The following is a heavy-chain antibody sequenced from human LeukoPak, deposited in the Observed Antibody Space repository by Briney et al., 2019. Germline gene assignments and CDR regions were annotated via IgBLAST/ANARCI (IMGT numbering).Heavy chain of an antibody. CDR1: GYTFTGYY. CDR2: INPNSGGT. V-gene: IGHV1-2*04. J-gene: IGHJ4*02. Sequence: GASVKVSCKASGYTFTGYYMHWVRQAPGQGLEWMGWINPNSGGTNYAQKFQGWVTMTRDTSISTAYMELSRLRSDVTAVYYCARGTGTKGRLIYYFDYWAREPWSPSPQ. D-gene: IGHD1-1*01. CDR3: ARGTGTKGRLIYYFDY.